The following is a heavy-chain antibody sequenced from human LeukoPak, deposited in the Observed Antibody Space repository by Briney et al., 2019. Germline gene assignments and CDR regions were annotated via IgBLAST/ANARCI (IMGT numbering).Heavy chain of an antibody. D-gene: IGHD3-22*01. V-gene: IGHV1-46*04. Sequence: DSVKVSCKASGYTFTSYYMHWVRQAPGQGFEWMGIINTCGGNTNYAQKLQGRVTMTRDTSTSTVYMELSSLRSEDTAVYYCARDFGSYYDSSGYPLGYWGQGTLVTVCS. CDR3: ARDFGSYYDSSGYPLGY. CDR2: INTCGGNT. CDR1: GYTFTSYY. J-gene: IGHJ4*02.